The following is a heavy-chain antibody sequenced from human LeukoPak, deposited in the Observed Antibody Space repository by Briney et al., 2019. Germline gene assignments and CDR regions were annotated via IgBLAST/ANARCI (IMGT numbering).Heavy chain of an antibody. J-gene: IGHJ4*02. CDR1: GGPISSGNW. CDR3: ARESSWGNFDY. D-gene: IGHD7-27*01. CDR2: IYHSGST. V-gene: IGHV4-4*02. Sequence: SETLSLTCAVSGGPISSGNWWSWVRQPPGKGLEWIGEIYHSGSTNYNPSLKSRVTISVDKSKNQFSLKLSYVTAADTAVYFCARESSWGNFDYWGQGTLVTVSS.